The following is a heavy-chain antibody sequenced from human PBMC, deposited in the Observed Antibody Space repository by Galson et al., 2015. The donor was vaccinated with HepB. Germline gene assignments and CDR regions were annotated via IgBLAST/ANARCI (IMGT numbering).Heavy chain of an antibody. CDR1: GFTFSSYG. V-gene: IGHV3-33*01. CDR2: IWYDGSNK. D-gene: IGHD6-6*01. CDR3: ARDQGAARVEYFQH. J-gene: IGHJ1*01. Sequence: SLRLSCAASGFTFSSYGMHWVRQAPGKGLEWVAVIWYDGSNKYYADSVKGRFTISRDNFKNTLYLQMNSLRAEDTAVYYCARDQGAARVEYFQHWGQGTLVTVSS.